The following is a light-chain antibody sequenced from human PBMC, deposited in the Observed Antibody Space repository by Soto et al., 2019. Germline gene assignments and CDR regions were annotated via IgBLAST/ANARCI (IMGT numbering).Light chain of an antibody. CDR1: SSDVDVYNY. Sequence: QSALTQPASVSGSPGQSITISCTGTSSDVDVYNYVSWYQHHPGKAPKVVIYDVSNRPSGVSNRFSASKSGNTASLTISGLQAEDEADYYCASYTAINTWVFGGGTKLTVL. CDR2: DVS. CDR3: ASYTAINTWV. V-gene: IGLV2-14*03. J-gene: IGLJ3*02.